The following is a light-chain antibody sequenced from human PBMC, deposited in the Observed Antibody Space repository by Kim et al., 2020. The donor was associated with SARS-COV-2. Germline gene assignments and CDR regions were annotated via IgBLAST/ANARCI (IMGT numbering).Light chain of an antibody. V-gene: IGLV1-47*01. CDR3: AAWDDSLSGWV. Sequence: ELTQPPSASGTPGQRVTISCSGSSSNIGSNYVYWFQQLPGTAPKLLIYRNNQRPSGVPDRFSGSKSGTSASLAISGLRSEDEADYYCAAWDDSLSGWVFGGGTQLTVL. CDR1: SSNIGSNY. J-gene: IGLJ3*02. CDR2: RNN.